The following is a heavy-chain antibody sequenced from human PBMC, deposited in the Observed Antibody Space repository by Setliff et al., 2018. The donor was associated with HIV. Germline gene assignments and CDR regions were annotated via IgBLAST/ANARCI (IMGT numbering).Heavy chain of an antibody. CDR2: FYTSGST. J-gene: IGHJ3*01. V-gene: IGHV4-61*02. D-gene: IGHD1-26*01. CDR3: ARPAGKGSYYGDDAFDL. CDR1: GGSISSGSYY. Sequence: SETLSLTCTVSGGSISSGSYYWSWIRQPAGKGLEWIGRFYTSGSTNYSPSLKSRVSMSVDTSKNQFSLKVDSVTAADTAVYYCARPAGKGSYYGDDAFDLWGQGTMVTVS.